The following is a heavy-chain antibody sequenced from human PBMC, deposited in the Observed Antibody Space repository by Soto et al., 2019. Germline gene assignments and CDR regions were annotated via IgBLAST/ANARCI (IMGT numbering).Heavy chain of an antibody. CDR1: GGSISSYY. V-gene: IGHV4-59*01. J-gene: IGHJ6*02. D-gene: IGHD3-10*01. CDR2: IYYSGST. CDR3: ARGLWFGDHYYYGMDV. Sequence: PSETLSLTCTVSGGSISSYYWGWIRQPPGKGLEWIGYIYYSGSTNYNPSLKSRVTISVDTSKNQFSLKLSSVTAADTAVYYCARGLWFGDHYYYGMDVWGQGTTVTVSS.